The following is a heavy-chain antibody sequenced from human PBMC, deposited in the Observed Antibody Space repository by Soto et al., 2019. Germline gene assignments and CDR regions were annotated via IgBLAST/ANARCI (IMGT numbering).Heavy chain of an antibody. V-gene: IGHV1-18*01. CDR3: ARGRDGDY. J-gene: IGHJ4*02. Sequence: QVHLVQSGAEVKKPGASVKVSCKGSGYIFTTYGITWVRQAPGQGLEWMGWISAHSGNTNYAQNLQGRVTVTRDTSTSTAYMELRNLRSDDTAVYYCARGRDGDYWGQGALVTVSS. D-gene: IGHD6-6*01. CDR1: GYIFTTYG. CDR2: ISAHSGNT.